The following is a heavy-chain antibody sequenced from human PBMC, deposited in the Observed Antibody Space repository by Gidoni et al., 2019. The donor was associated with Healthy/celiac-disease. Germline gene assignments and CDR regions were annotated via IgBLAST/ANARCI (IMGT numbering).Heavy chain of an antibody. V-gene: IGHV4-34*01. CDR1: GGSFSGHY. Sequence: QGQLQQWDAGLLKPSETLSLTCAVYGGSFSGHYWSWIRQPPGKGLEWIGAINHSGSTNYNPSIKSRFTISVDTSKNQFSLKLSAVTAAETAVYYCAMGIGASYDIFTGYWTPMLFDYWGQGTLVTVSP. J-gene: IGHJ4*02. D-gene: IGHD3-9*01. CDR2: INHSGST. CDR3: AMGIGASYDIFTGYWTPMLFDY.